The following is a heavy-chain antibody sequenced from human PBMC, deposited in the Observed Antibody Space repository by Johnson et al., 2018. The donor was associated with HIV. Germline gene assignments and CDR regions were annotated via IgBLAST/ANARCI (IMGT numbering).Heavy chain of an antibody. CDR2: ISYNGSNK. Sequence: QVQLVESGGGVVQPGKSLRLSCAASGFTFSSYGMHWVRQAPGKGLAWVAVISYNGSNKYYADSVKGRFTISRDNSKNTLYVQMNSLRAEDTAVYYCARGSLSGSPDIWGQGTMVTVSS. CDR1: GFTFSSYG. V-gene: IGHV3-30*03. J-gene: IGHJ3*02. D-gene: IGHD1-26*01. CDR3: ARGSLSGSPDI.